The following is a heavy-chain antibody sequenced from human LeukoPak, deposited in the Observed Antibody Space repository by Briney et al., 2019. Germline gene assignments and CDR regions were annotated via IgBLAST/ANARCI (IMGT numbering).Heavy chain of an antibody. V-gene: IGHV3-53*01. CDR3: ARGGYGEYVQAFDI. J-gene: IGHJ3*02. Sequence: PGGSLRLSCAASGFTVSSNYISWVRQAPGKGLEWVSVIYSGDSTYYADSVKGRSSISRDNSKNTVYLQMTSLRAEGAAVYYCARGGYGEYVQAFDIWGQGTMVTVSS. CDR1: GFTVSSNY. CDR2: IYSGDST. D-gene: IGHD4-17*01.